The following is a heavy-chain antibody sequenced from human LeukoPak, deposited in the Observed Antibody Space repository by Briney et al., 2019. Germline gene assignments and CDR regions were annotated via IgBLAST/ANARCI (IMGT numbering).Heavy chain of an antibody. Sequence: SETLSLTCAVSGGSISSGGYSWSWIRQHPGKGLEWIGYIYYSGSTYYNPSLKSRVTISVDTSKNQFSLKLSSVTAADTAVYYCARFVSSIRNFDYWGQGTLVTVSS. D-gene: IGHD2-15*01. V-gene: IGHV4-31*11. J-gene: IGHJ4*02. CDR3: ARFVSSIRNFDY. CDR1: GGSISSGGYS. CDR2: IYYSGST.